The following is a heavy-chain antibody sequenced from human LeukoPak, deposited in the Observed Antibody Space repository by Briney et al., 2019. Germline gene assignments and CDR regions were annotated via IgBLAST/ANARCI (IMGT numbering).Heavy chain of an antibody. V-gene: IGHV1-2*02. CDR1: GYTFTGYY. CDR3: ARVRGYSYGHPAFDY. J-gene: IGHJ4*02. Sequence: ASVKVSCKASGYTFTGYYMHWVRQAPGQGLEWMGWINPNSGGTNYAQKFQGRVTMTRDTSTSTVYMELSSLRSEDTAVYYCARVRGYSYGHPAFDYWGQGTLVTVSS. D-gene: IGHD5-18*01. CDR2: INPNSGGT.